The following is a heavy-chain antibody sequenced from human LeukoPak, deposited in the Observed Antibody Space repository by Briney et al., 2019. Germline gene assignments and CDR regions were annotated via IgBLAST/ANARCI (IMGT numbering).Heavy chain of an antibody. Sequence: TLSLTCTVSGGSISSGDYYWSWIRRPPGKGLEWIGYIYYSGSTYYNPSHKSRVSISVDTSKNQFSLKLSSVTAADTAVYYCASRMEWSSHIDYWGQGTLVTVSS. CDR1: GGSISSGDYY. V-gene: IGHV4-30-4*08. D-gene: IGHD3-3*01. J-gene: IGHJ4*02. CDR3: ASRMEWSSHIDY. CDR2: IYYSGST.